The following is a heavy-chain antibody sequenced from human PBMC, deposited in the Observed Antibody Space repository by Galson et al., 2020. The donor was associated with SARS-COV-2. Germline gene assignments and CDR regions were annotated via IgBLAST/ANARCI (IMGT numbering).Heavy chain of an antibody. D-gene: IGHD6-13*01. J-gene: IGHJ1*01. CDR3: ARDEQQLADAEYFQH. V-gene: IGHV3-30*04. CDR2: ISYDGSNK. Sequence: GGSLRLSCAASGFTFSSYAMHWVRQAPGKGLEWVAVISYDGSNKYYADSVKGRFTISRDNSKNTLYLQMNSLRAEDTAVYYCARDEQQLADAEYFQHWGQGTLVTVSS. CDR1: GFTFSSYA.